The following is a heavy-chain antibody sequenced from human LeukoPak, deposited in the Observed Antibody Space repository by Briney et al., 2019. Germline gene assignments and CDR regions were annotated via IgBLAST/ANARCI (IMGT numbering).Heavy chain of an antibody. D-gene: IGHD6-13*01. V-gene: IGHV4-34*01. Sequence: SETLSLTCAVYGGSFSCYYWSWIRQPPGKGLEWIGEINHSGSTNYNPSLKSRVTISVDTSKNQFSLKLSSVTAADTAVYYCARALRGAAAGNYYFDSWGQGTLVTVSS. CDR2: INHSGST. J-gene: IGHJ4*02. CDR1: GGSFSCYY. CDR3: ARALRGAAAGNYYFDS.